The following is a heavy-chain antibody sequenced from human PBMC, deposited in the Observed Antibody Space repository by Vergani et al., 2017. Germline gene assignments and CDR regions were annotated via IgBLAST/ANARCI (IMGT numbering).Heavy chain of an antibody. V-gene: IGHV1-24*01. CDR2: FDPEDGET. CDR3: ATTGAMVRGAHPSPGYYYYYGMDV. CDR1: GYTLTELS. Sequence: QVQLVQSGAEVKKPGASVKVSCKVSGYTLTELSMHWVRQAPGKGLEWMGGFDPEDGETIYAQKFQGRVTMTEDTSTDTAYMELSSLRSEDTAVYYCATTGAMVRGAHPSPGYYYYYGMDVWGQGTTVTVSS. D-gene: IGHD3-10*01. J-gene: IGHJ6*02.